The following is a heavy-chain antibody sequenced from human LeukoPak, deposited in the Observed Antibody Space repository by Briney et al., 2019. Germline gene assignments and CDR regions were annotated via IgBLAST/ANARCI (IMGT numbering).Heavy chain of an antibody. J-gene: IGHJ3*02. CDR3: AGGRDAFVI. Sequence: SETLSLTRTVSGRSLSSYYWSCIRQPAGKGREWIGRIYIIGRTNFNPSLKSRVTMSVDTTKNQSSLELDSLAAADPAGLYCAGGRDAFVICGQGTMVAVSS. V-gene: IGHV4-4*07. D-gene: IGHD3-10*01. CDR2: IYIIGRT. CDR1: GRSLSSYY.